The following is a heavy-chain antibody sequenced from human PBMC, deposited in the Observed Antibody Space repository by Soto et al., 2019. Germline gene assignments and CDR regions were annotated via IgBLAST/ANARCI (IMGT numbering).Heavy chain of an antibody. J-gene: IGHJ4*02. V-gene: IGHV5-51*01. D-gene: IGHD2-2*01. Sequence: GGSLKISCKGSGYSFTSYWIGWVRPVPGKGLEWVGIIYLGDSDTRYSPSCEGQVTISADKSISTAYLQWSSLKASDTAMYYCARSSACSSTWGPSARKSYYFDYWGQGTLVTVSS. CDR1: GYSFTSYW. CDR2: IYLGDSDT. CDR3: ARSSACSSTWGPSARKSYYFDY.